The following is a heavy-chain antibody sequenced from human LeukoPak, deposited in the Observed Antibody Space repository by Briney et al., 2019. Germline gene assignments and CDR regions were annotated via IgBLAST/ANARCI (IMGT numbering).Heavy chain of an antibody. Sequence: PSETLSLTCAVYGGSFSGYYWSWIRQPPGKGLEWIGEINHSGSTNYNPSLKSRVTISVDTSKNQFSLKLSSVTAADTAVYYCARLDYGVNSGYWGQGTLVTVSS. CDR2: INHSGST. V-gene: IGHV4-34*01. D-gene: IGHD4-23*01. CDR3: ARLDYGVNSGY. CDR1: GGSFSGYY. J-gene: IGHJ4*02.